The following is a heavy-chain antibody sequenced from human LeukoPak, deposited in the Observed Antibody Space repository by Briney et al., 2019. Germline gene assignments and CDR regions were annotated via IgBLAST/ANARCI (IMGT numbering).Heavy chain of an antibody. D-gene: IGHD3-22*01. Sequence: GGSLRLSCAASGFTFSSYAMSWVRQAPGKGLEWVSAISGSGGSIYYADSVKGRFTISRDNSKNTLYLQMNSLRAEDTAVYYCAKMYYYDSSGSLDYWGQGTLVTVSS. J-gene: IGHJ4*02. CDR3: AKMYYYDSSGSLDY. V-gene: IGHV3-23*01. CDR2: ISGSGGSI. CDR1: GFTFSSYA.